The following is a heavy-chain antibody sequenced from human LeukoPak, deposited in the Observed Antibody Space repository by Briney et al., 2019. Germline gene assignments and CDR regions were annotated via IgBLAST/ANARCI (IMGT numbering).Heavy chain of an antibody. D-gene: IGHD3-22*01. Sequence: PGGSLRLSCAASRFSFSSYSMGWVRQAPGKGLEWISYISGSSSIKYYADSVQGRFFISRDNAENSLYLQMNSLRVEDTAIYYCARVRDSSGYYFVNFFDYWGQGTPVTVSS. CDR1: RFSFSSYS. CDR3: ARVRDSSGYYFVNFFDY. V-gene: IGHV3-48*01. J-gene: IGHJ4*02. CDR2: ISGSSSIK.